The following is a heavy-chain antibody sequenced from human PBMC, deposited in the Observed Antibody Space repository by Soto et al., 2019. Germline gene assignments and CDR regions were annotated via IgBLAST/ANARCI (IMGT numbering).Heavy chain of an antibody. Sequence: QVHLVQSGAEVKKPGASVKVSCKASNYTFATYGISWVRQAPGQGLEWMGRIFPYNGDTNYAQKLQGRFTMTADTSTRTAYMELRSLRSDDTAVYYCARESASGSYYGESYHYVIDVWGQGTTVTVSS. D-gene: IGHD3-10*01. CDR1: NYTFATYG. CDR3: ARESASGSYYGESYHYVIDV. CDR2: IFPYNGDT. J-gene: IGHJ6*02. V-gene: IGHV1-18*01.